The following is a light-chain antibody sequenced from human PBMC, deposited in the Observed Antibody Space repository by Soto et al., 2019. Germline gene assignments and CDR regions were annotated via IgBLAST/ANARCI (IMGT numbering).Light chain of an antibody. CDR3: QQYGSSPWT. V-gene: IGKV3-20*01. CDR2: GAS. Sequence: EIVLTQSPGTLSLSPGERATLSCRASQSVSSSYLAWYQQKPGQAPRLLIYGASSSATGIPDRFSGSGSGTDFTLTISRLEPEDFAVYYCQQYGSSPWTFGQVTKVEI. CDR1: QSVSSSY. J-gene: IGKJ1*01.